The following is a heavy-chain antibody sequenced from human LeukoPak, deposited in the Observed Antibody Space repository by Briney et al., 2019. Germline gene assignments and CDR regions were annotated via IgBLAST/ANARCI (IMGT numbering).Heavy chain of an antibody. CDR2: IWYDGSNK. J-gene: IGHJ6*02. D-gene: IGHD3-22*01. CDR3: ARRPYSDTSGRLSDV. V-gene: IGHV3-33*01. Sequence: GGSLRLSCAASGFTFSSYGMHWVRQAPGKGLEWVAVIWYDGSNKYYADSVKGRFTISRDNSKNTLYLQMNSLRAEDTAVYFCARRPYSDTSGRLSDVWGQGTTVTVSS. CDR1: GFTFSSYG.